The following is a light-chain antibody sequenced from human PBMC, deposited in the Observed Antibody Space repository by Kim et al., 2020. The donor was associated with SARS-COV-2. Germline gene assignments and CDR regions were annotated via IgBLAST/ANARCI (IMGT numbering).Light chain of an antibody. Sequence: PGQAAAISCSGTRGEFGSYKYVSWYQQHPGTSPKLIIYEVTKRPSGVPDRFSGSMSGNTASLTVSGLQAEDEADYYCASHGGYDYVFGTGTKVTVL. J-gene: IGLJ1*01. CDR3: ASHGGYDYV. CDR1: RGEFGSYKY. CDR2: EVT. V-gene: IGLV2-11*03.